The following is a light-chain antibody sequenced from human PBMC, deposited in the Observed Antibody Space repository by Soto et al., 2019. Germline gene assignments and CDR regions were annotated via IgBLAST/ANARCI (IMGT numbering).Light chain of an antibody. CDR2: GAS. V-gene: IGKV3-20*01. J-gene: IGKJ1*01. CDR1: QSITANY. Sequence: EIVLTQSPGTLSLSPGESATLSCRASQSITANYLAWYQQKPGQAPRLLIYGASSRATGIPDRFSGSGSGTDFTLTISRLEPEDFAVFYCQQYGSSPETFGQGTKVEFK. CDR3: QQYGSSPET.